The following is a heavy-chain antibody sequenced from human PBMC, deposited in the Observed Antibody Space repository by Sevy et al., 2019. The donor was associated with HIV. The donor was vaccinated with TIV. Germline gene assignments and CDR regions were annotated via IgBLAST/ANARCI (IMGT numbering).Heavy chain of an antibody. CDR1: GCTISSSSYR. J-gene: IGHJ4*02. D-gene: IGHD3-10*01. CDR3: ARWYGNNFDY. Sequence: SETLSLTCTVSGCTISSSSYRWGWIRQPPGKGLEWVGSIYHTGAADDNPSLKRRVTMSVDTSKNQFSLQVGSVTAADTAVYYCARWYGNNFDYWGQGVLVTVSS. V-gene: IGHV4-39*01. CDR2: IYHTGAA.